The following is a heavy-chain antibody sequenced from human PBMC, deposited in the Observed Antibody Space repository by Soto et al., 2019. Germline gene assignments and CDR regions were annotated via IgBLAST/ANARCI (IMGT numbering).Heavy chain of an antibody. CDR2: ISAYNGNT. D-gene: IGHD2-15*01. CDR1: GYTFTSYG. Sequence: QVQLVQSGAEVKKPGASVKVSCKASGYTFTSYGISWVRQAPGQGLEWMGWISAYNGNTNYAQKLQGRVTMTTDTSTSTAYMELRILNSDDTAVYYCARGVRYCSGGSCFYYYYGMDVWGQGTTVTVSS. V-gene: IGHV1-18*01. CDR3: ARGVRYCSGGSCFYYYYGMDV. J-gene: IGHJ6*02.